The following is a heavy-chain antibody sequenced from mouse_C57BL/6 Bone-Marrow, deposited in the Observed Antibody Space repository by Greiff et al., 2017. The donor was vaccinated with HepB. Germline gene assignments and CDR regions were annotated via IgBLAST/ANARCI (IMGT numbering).Heavy chain of an antibody. D-gene: IGHD1-1*01. Sequence: QVQLKESGAELARPGASVKLSCKASGYTFTSYGISWVKQRTGQGLEWIGEIYPRSGNTYYNEKLKGKATLTADKSSSTAYMELRSLTSEDSAVYFCARGGFITTVVATRYFDVWGTGTTVTVSS. CDR2: IYPRSGNT. CDR1: GYTFTSYG. V-gene: IGHV1-81*01. J-gene: IGHJ1*03. CDR3: ARGGFITTVVATRYFDV.